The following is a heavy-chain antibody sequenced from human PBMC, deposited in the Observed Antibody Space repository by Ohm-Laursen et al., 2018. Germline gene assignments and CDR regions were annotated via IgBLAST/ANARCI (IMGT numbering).Heavy chain of an antibody. D-gene: IGHD4-17*01. CDR2: ISGSGDNT. J-gene: IGHJ4*02. CDR3: ATDTVTTVRV. V-gene: IGHV3-23*01. Sequence: SLRLSCAAFGFTFSTYAMSWVRQAPGKGLEWVSVISGSGDNTYYADSVKGRFTISRDNSKNTVYLQMNSLRAEDTAVYYCATDTVTTVRVWGQGTLVTVSS. CDR1: GFTFSTYA.